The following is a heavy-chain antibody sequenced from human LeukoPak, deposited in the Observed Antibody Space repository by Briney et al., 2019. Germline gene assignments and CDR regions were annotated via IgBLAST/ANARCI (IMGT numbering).Heavy chain of an antibody. CDR1: GGSISSSSYY. D-gene: IGHD4-17*01. J-gene: IGHJ6*03. CDR2: IYYSGST. Sequence: NPSETLSLTCTVSGGSISSSSYYWGWIRQPPGKGLEWIGRIYYSGSTYYNPSLKSRVTISVDTSKNQFSLKLSSVTAADTAVYYCARDGYGAKPPYYMDVWGKGTTVTVSS. V-gene: IGHV4-39*07. CDR3: ARDGYGAKPPYYMDV.